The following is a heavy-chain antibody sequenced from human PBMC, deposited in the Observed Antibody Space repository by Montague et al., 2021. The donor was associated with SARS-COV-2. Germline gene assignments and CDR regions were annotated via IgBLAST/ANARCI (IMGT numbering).Heavy chain of an antibody. D-gene: IGHD1-14*01. CDR1: GFIFTNYG. Sequence: SLRLSCAASGFIFTNYGMNWVRRAPGKGLECVAGISGFGGGTYYSDSAKGRFTISRATTNSTLFLQMDGLRADDTAIYYCAKCFSGTRNWFDLWGQGTLVTVSS. CDR3: AKCFSGTRNWFDL. J-gene: IGHJ5*02. V-gene: IGHV3-23*01. CDR2: ISGFGGGT.